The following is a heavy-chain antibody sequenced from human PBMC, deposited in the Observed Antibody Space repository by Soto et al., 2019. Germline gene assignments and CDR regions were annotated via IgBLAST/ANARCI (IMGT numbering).Heavy chain of an antibody. D-gene: IGHD1-20*01. Sequence: PSETLSLTCTVSGGSISSYYWSWIRQPPGKGLEWIGYIYYSGSTNYNPSLKSRVTISVDTSKNQFSLKLSSVTAADTAVYYCARLGITGTPYSDYWGQGTLVTVS. CDR1: GGSISSYY. CDR2: IYYSGST. CDR3: ARLGITGTPYSDY. J-gene: IGHJ4*02. V-gene: IGHV4-59*08.